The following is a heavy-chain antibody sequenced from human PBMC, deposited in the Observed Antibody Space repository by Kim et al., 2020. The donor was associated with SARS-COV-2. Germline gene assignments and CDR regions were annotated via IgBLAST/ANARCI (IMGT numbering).Heavy chain of an antibody. CDR1: GFTFSNSA. D-gene: IGHD6-19*01. CDR2: ISAAGSST. CDR3: AKYWAEVAGNFHY. J-gene: IGHJ4*02. Sequence: GGSLRLSCVASGFTFSNSAMSWVRQAPGKGLEWVSAISAAGSSTFYADSVKGRFTASRDNSKNTLYLQMNSLRVEDTAVYYCAKYWAEVAGNFHYWGQGTLVTVSS. V-gene: IGHV3-23*01.